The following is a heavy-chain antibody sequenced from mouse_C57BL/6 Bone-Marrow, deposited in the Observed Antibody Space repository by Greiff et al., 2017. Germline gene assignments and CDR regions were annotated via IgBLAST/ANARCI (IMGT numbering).Heavy chain of an antibody. D-gene: IGHD1-1*01. CDR3: ASNYYGSSYDY. CDR2: ISSGGRYT. Sequence: EVMLVESGGDLVKPGGSLKLSCAASGFTFSSYGMSWVRQTPDKRLEWVATISSGGRYTYYPDSVKGRFHISRDNAKNTLYLQMSSLKSEDTAMYYCASNYYGSSYDYWGQGTTLTVSS. CDR1: GFTFSSYG. J-gene: IGHJ2*01. V-gene: IGHV5-6*01.